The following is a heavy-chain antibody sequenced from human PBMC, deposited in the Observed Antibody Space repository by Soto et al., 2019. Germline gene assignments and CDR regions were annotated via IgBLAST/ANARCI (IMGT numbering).Heavy chain of an antibody. CDR2: IYYSGST. CDR3: ASQTIYPYYFDY. J-gene: IGHJ4*02. V-gene: IGHV4-30-4*01. CDR1: GGSISSGDYY. D-gene: IGHD3-3*01. Sequence: ASETLSLTCTVSGGSISSGDYYWSWIRQPPGKGLEWIGYIYYSGSTYYNPSLKSRVTISVDTSKNQFSLKLSSVTAADTAVYYCASQTIYPYYFDYWGQGTLVTVSS.